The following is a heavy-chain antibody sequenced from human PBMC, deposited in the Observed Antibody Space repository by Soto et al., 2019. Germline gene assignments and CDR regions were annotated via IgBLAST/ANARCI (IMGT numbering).Heavy chain of an antibody. J-gene: IGHJ6*02. V-gene: IGHV5-51*01. CDR1: GYSFTSYW. Sequence: GESLKISCNGSGYSFTSYWIGWVRQMPGKGLEWMGIIYPGDSDTRYSPSFQGQVTISADKSISTAYLQRSSLKASDTAMYYCARGYYDFWSGYYEYYYYYYGMDVWGQGTTVTVSS. CDR3: ARGYYDFWSGYYEYYYYYYGMDV. D-gene: IGHD3-3*01. CDR2: IYPGDSDT.